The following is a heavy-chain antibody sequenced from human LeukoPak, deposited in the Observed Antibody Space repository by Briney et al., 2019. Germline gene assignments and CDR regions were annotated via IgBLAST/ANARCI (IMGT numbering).Heavy chain of an antibody. CDR3: AKVRGIVGATPLDY. V-gene: IGHV3-30*18. CDR1: GFTFSSYG. D-gene: IGHD1-26*01. CDR2: ISYDGSNK. Sequence: PGGSLRLSCAASGFTFSSYGMHWVRQAPGKGLEWVAVISYDGSNKYYADSVKGRFTISRDNSKNTLYLQMNSLRAEDTAVYYCAKVRGIVGATPLDYWGQGTLVTVSS. J-gene: IGHJ4*02.